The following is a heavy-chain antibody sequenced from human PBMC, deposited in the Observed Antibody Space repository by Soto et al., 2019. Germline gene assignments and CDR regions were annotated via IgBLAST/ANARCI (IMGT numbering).Heavy chain of an antibody. CDR1: GGSISSGGYS. CDR3: ARGRKDISFDY. CDR2: IYHSGST. J-gene: IGHJ4*02. V-gene: IGHV4-30-2*01. Sequence: QLQLQESGSGLVKPSQTLSLTCAVSGGSISSGGYSWSWILQPPGKGLEWIGYIYHSGSTNYNPSIMSRVTISVDRSKNQFTLKLSSVTAADTAVYFCARGRKDISFDYWGQGTLVTVSS.